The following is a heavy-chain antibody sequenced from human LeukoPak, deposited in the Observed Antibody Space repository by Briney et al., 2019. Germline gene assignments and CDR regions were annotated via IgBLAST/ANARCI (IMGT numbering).Heavy chain of an antibody. CDR3: ARGTVIAVAGD. CDR1: GGSFSGYY. Sequence: PSETLSLTCAVYGGSFSGYYWSWIRQPPGKGLEWIGEINHSGSTNYNPSLKSRVTISVDTSKNQFSLKLSSVTAADTAVYYCARGTVIAVAGDWGQGTLVTVSS. D-gene: IGHD6-19*01. J-gene: IGHJ4*02. CDR2: INHSGST. V-gene: IGHV4-34*01.